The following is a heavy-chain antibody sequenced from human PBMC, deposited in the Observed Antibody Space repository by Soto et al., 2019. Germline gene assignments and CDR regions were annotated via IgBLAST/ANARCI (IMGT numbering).Heavy chain of an antibody. CDR3: AHEVDAYDILTGYYNEYFDY. J-gene: IGHJ4*02. Sequence: SGPTLVNPTQTLTLTCTFSGFSLSTSGVGVGWIRQPPGKALEWLALIYWNDDKRYSPSLKSRLTITKDTSKNQVVLTMTNMDPVDTATYYCAHEVDAYDILTGYYNEYFDYGGQGTLVTVSS. D-gene: IGHD3-9*01. CDR1: GFSLSTSGVG. CDR2: IYWNDDK. V-gene: IGHV2-5*01.